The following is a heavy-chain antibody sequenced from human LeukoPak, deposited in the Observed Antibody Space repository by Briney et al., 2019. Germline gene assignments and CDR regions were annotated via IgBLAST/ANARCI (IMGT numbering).Heavy chain of an antibody. CDR1: GFTFSDHY. J-gene: IGHJ4*02. Sequence: PGGSLRLSCAASGFTFSDHYMDWVRQAPGKGLEWVCCTRNKANSYATEYAASVKGRFTISRDDSKNSLYLQMNSLKTEDTAVYYCAREGYDFWSGYYGIDYWGQGTLVTVSS. V-gene: IGHV3-72*01. D-gene: IGHD3-3*01. CDR3: AREGYDFWSGYYGIDY. CDR2: TRNKANSYAT.